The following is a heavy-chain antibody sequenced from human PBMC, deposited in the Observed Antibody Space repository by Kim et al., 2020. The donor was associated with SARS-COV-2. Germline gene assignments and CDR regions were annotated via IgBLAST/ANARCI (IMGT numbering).Heavy chain of an antibody. J-gene: IGHJ3*02. CDR3: ARDIGYGDYAFDAFDI. Sequence: SLKSRVTISVDTSKNQFSLKLSSVTAADTAVYYCARDIGYGDYAFDAFDIWGQGTMVTVSS. V-gene: IGHV4-31*02. D-gene: IGHD4-17*01.